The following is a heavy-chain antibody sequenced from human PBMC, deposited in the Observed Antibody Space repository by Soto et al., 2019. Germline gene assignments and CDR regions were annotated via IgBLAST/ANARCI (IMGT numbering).Heavy chain of an antibody. CDR3: ARDSGQWRGGANWFDP. CDR2: IYYSGST. CDR1: GGSISSGDYY. J-gene: IGHJ5*02. D-gene: IGHD3-16*01. V-gene: IGHV4-30-4*01. Sequence: SETLSLTCTVSGGSISSGDYYWSWIRQPPGKVLEWIGYIYYSGSTYYNPSLKSRVTISVDTSKNQFSLKLSSVTAADTAVYYCARDSGQWRGGANWFDPWGQGTLVTVSS.